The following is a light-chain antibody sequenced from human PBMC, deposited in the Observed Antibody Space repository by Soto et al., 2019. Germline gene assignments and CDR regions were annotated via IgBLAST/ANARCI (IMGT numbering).Light chain of an antibody. CDR1: QDISNH. Sequence: DIQMTQSPSSLSASVGDRVTITCRASQDISNHLAWFQQKPGNAPKSLIYDASSLQSGGPSNFSGGASGTDFTLTISSLQPEYCATYYSQQYHNSPVTFGGGTKVEI. CDR2: DAS. CDR3: QQYHNSPVT. J-gene: IGKJ4*01. V-gene: IGKV1-16*02.